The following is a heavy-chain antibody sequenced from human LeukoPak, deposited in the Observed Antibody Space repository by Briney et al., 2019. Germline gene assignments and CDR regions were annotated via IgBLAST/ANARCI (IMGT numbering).Heavy chain of an antibody. D-gene: IGHD6-13*01. J-gene: IGHJ4*02. CDR2: INPYTSGT. CDR1: GYTFTDYY. V-gene: IGHV1-2*02. Sequence: ASVKVSCKASGYTFTDYYIHWVRQGPGQGLEWMGWINPYTSGTKYVQKFQGRVTMTRDTSISTAYMELSRLRSDDTAVYYCARGYSSSWSPFDYWGQGTLVTVSS. CDR3: ARGYSSSWSPFDY.